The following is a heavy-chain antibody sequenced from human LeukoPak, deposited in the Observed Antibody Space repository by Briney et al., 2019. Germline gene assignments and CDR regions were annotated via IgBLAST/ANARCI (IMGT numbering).Heavy chain of an antibody. CDR1: GYTFTSYD. V-gene: IGHV1-8*01. CDR2: MNPNSGNT. Sequence: SVKVSCKASGYTFTSYDINWVRQATGQGLEWMGWMNPNSGNTGYAQKFQGRVTMTRNTSISTAYMELSSLRSEDTAVYYCAVVMDTAMVTEAFDIWGQGTMVTVSS. J-gene: IGHJ3*02. CDR3: AVVMDTAMVTEAFDI. D-gene: IGHD5-18*01.